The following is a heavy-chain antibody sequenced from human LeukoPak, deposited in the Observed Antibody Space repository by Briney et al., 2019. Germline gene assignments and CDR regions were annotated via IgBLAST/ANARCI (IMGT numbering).Heavy chain of an antibody. D-gene: IGHD3-22*01. Sequence: GESLKISCKGSGYSFTSYWIGWVRQMPGKGLEWMGIIYVGDSDTRYRPSFQGQVTISVDKSINTAYLQWSSLKASDTAMYYCARVVDYDTSGYQTKNWFDPWGQGTLVTVSS. CDR2: IYVGDSDT. J-gene: IGHJ5*02. CDR1: GYSFTSYW. CDR3: ARVVDYDTSGYQTKNWFDP. V-gene: IGHV5-51*01.